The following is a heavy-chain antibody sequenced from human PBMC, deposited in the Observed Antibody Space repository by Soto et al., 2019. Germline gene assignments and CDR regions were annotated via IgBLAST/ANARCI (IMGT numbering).Heavy chain of an antibody. Sequence: QVQLQQWGAGLLKPSETLSLTCAVYGGSFSGYYWSWIRQPPGKGLEWIGEINHSGSTNYNPALKRRVTISVDTSKYQFSLKLSSVTAADTAVYYCARSMRWLVLADYWGQGTLVTVSS. J-gene: IGHJ4*02. D-gene: IGHD6-19*01. CDR2: INHSGST. V-gene: IGHV4-34*01. CDR3: ARSMRWLVLADY. CDR1: GGSFSGYY.